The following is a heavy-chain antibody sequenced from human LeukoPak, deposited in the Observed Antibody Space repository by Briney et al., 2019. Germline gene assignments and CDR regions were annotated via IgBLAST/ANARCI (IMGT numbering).Heavy chain of an antibody. CDR3: AKDRSRPFSGSYYQYFDY. D-gene: IGHD1-26*01. V-gene: IGHV3-30*02. Sequence: GGSLRLSCVASGFSFSNHRMSWVRQAPSKGLEWVAFIRYDGSNKYYADSVKGRFTISRDNYKNTLYLQMNSLRDEDTAVYYCAKDRSRPFSGSYYQYFDYWGQGTLVTVSS. CDR2: IRYDGSNK. CDR1: GFSFSNHR. J-gene: IGHJ4*02.